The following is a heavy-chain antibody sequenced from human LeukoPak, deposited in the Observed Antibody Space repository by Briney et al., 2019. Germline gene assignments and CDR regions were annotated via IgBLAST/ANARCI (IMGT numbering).Heavy chain of an antibody. D-gene: IGHD3-10*02. CDR3: AELGITMIGGV. CDR1: GITGYS. Sequence: PGGSLRLSCAASGITGYSMHWVRQAPGKGLEWVCSISSSSNYIYCADSVEGRFTISRDNAKNSLYLQMNSLRAEDTAVYYCAELGITMIGGVWGKGTTVTISS. V-gene: IGHV3-21*01. J-gene: IGHJ6*04. CDR2: ISSSSNYI.